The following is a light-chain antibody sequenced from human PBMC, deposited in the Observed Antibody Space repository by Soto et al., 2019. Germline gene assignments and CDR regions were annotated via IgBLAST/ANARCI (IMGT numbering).Light chain of an antibody. CDR3: QQYGTWPPLT. J-gene: IGKJ4*01. V-gene: IGKV3-15*01. CDR1: QSVHSA. CDR2: DAS. Sequence: DIVMTQSPATLSVSPGEGATLSCRASQSVHSALAWYQQRPGQTPRLLIYDASTRATGIPARFSGSGSGTEFTLTISSLQSEDFAMYYCQQYGTWPPLTFGGGTKVEI.